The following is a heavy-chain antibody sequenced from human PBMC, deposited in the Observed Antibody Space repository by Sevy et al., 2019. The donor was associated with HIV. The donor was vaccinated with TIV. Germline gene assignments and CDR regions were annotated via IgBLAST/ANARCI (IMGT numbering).Heavy chain of an antibody. V-gene: IGHV4-34*01. D-gene: IGHD2-2*01. CDR2: INHSGST. J-gene: IGHJ5*02. Sequence: SETLSLTCAVHGGSFSGYYWNWIRQPPGKGLEWIGEINHSGSTNYNPSLKSRVTISVDASKNQFSLKLSSVTAADTAVYYCARSPPIVVVPGAPSWFDPWGQGTLVTVSS. CDR3: ARSPPIVVVPGAPSWFDP. CDR1: GGSFSGYY.